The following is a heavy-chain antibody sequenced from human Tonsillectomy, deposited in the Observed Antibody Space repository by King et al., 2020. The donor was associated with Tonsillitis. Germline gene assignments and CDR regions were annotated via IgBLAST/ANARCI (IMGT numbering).Heavy chain of an antibody. CDR1: GGSLSGYY. V-gene: IGHV4-34*01. Sequence: VQLQQWGAGLLKPSETLSLTCAVYGGSLSGYYWSWIRQPPGKGLEWIGEINHSGSTNYNPSLKSRVTISIDTSKNQFSLKLSSVTAADTAVYYCARRRAPGPPNYWGQGTLVTVSS. CDR3: ARRRAPGPPNY. J-gene: IGHJ4*02. CDR2: INHSGST.